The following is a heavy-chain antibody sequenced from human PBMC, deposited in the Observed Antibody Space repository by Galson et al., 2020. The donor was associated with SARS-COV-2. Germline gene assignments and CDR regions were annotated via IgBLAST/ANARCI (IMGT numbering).Heavy chain of an antibody. CDR3: ARAASGKYYYDSSGYQFNDAFDI. CDR2: IYTSGST. CDR1: GGSISSYY. Sequence: ETSETLSLTCTVSGGSISSYYWSWIRQPAGKGLEWIGRIYTSGSTNYNPSLKSRVTMSVDTSKNQFSLKLSSVTAADTAVYYCARAASGKYYYDSSGYQFNDAFDIWGQGTMVTVSS. J-gene: IGHJ3*02. D-gene: IGHD3-22*01. V-gene: IGHV4-4*07.